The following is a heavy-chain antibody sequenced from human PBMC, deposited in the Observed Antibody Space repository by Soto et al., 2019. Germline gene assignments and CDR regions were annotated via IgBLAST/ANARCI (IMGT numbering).Heavy chain of an antibody. J-gene: IGHJ4*02. Sequence: PSETLSLTCTVSGGSISSYYWSWIRQPPGKGLEWIGYIYYSGSTNYNPSLKSRVTISVDTSKNQFSLKLSSVTAADTAVYYCARDNGYSYGYTLDHWGQGTLVTVS. D-gene: IGHD5-18*01. V-gene: IGHV4-59*01. CDR3: ARDNGYSYGYTLDH. CDR1: GGSISSYY. CDR2: IYYSGST.